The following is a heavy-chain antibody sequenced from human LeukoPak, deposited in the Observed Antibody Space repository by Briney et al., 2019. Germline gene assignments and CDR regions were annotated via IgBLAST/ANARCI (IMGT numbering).Heavy chain of an antibody. V-gene: IGHV3-7*03. J-gene: IGHJ4*02. CDR1: GFTFTNHW. CDR2: IKQDGSEK. CDR3: ARDKIVGATNFDY. D-gene: IGHD1-26*01. Sequence: PGGSLRLSCAASGFTFTNHWMTWVRQAPGKGLEWVANIKQDGSEKYYVDSVRGRFTISRDNAKNSLYLQMNSLRVEDTAMYYCARDKIVGATNFDYWGQGTLVTVSS.